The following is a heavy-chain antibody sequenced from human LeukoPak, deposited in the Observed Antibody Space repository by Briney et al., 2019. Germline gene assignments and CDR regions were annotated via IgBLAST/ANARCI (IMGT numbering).Heavy chain of an antibody. D-gene: IGHD6-19*01. V-gene: IGHV3-9*01. CDR2: ISWNSGSI. J-gene: IGHJ6*02. Sequence: GGSLRLSCAASGFTFDDYAMHWVRQAPGKGLEWVSGISWNSGSIGYADSVKGRFTISRDNAKNSLYLQMNSLRAEDTALYYCAKDQSSGWTTLNYYYYYGMDVWGQGTTVTVSS. CDR3: AKDQSSGWTTLNYYYYYGMDV. CDR1: GFTFDDYA.